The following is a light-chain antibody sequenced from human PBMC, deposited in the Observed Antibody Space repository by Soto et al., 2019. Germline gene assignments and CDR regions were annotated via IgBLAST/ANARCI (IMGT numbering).Light chain of an antibody. Sequence: DIQMTXXXXXXSATIGDRVTISCXASXDISNYKNWYQQKPGRAPKLLIYDVSNLETGVPSRFSGSGSGTDFTFTISSLQPEDIATYYCQQYLSLPPLTFGGGTRVEIK. CDR2: DVS. CDR3: QQYLSLPPLT. CDR1: XDISNY. J-gene: IGKJ4*01. V-gene: IGKV1-33*01.